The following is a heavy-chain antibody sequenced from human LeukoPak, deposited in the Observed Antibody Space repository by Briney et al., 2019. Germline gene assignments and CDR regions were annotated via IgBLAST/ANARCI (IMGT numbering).Heavy chain of an antibody. CDR1: GGPFSGYY. CDR3: ARHIPSPVTAMVPTRVDYFDY. CDR2: INHSGST. J-gene: IGHJ4*02. V-gene: IGHV4-34*01. D-gene: IGHD5-18*01. Sequence: SETLSLTCAVYGGPFSGYYWSWIRQPPGKGLEWIGEINHSGSTNYNPSLKSRVTISVDTSKNQFSLKLSSATAADTAVYYCARHIPSPVTAMVPTRVDYFDYWGQGILVTVSS.